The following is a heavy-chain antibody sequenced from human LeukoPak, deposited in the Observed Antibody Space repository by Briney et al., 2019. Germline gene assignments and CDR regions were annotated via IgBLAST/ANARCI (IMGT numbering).Heavy chain of an antibody. CDR3: AREYYYDSSGYSPYYFDY. CDR2: IILIFGTA. V-gene: IGHV1-69*05. Sequence: GASVKVSCKASGGTFSSYAISWVRQAPGQGLEWMGRIILIFGTANYAQKFQGRVTITTDESTSTAYMELSSLRSEDTAVYYCAREYYYDSSGYSPYYFDYWGQGTLVTVSS. J-gene: IGHJ4*02. CDR1: GGTFSSYA. D-gene: IGHD3-22*01.